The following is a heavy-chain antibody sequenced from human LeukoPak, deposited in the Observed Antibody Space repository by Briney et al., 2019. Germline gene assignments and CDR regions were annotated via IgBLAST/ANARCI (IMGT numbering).Heavy chain of an antibody. D-gene: IGHD6-19*01. J-gene: IGHJ4*02. CDR2: IYYSGST. CDR3: ARLSSGWYYELSPFDY. Sequence: SETLSLTCTVSGGSISSYYWSWIRQPPGKGLEWIGYIYYSGSTNYNPSLKSRVTISVDTSKNQFSLKLSPVTAADTAVYYCARLSSGWYYELSPFDYWGQGTLVTVSS. CDR1: GGSISSYY. V-gene: IGHV4-59*08.